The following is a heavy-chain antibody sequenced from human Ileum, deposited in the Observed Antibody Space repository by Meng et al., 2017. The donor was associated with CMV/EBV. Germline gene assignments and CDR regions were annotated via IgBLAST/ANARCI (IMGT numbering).Heavy chain of an antibody. CDR2: INPHSSGT. CDR1: GYTFTGYF. V-gene: IGHV1-2*02. D-gene: IGHD6-19*01. J-gene: IGHJ6*03. Sequence: QVQLVQYGAEVKKPGASVKVSCKASGYTFTGYFIHWVRQAPGQGVEWMGWINPHSSGTDYAQKFQGRVTMTRDTSISTAYMDLSRLTSDDTAVYYCARAPVAGFYDYYYMDVWGKGTTVTVSS. CDR3: ARAPVAGFYDYYYMDV.